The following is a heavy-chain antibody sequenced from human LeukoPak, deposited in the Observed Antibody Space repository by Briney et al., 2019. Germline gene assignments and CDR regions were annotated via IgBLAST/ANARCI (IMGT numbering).Heavy chain of an antibody. CDR3: ARGRRGYSYGYGSLDY. V-gene: IGHV4-39*07. D-gene: IGHD5-18*01. CDR1: GGSISSRSYY. J-gene: IGHJ4*02. Sequence: SETLSLTCTVSGGSISSRSYYWGWIRQPPGKGLEWIGSIYYSGSTYYNPSLKSRVTISVDTSKNQFSLKLSSVTAADTAVYYCARGRRGYSYGYGSLDYWGQGTLVTVSS. CDR2: IYYSGST.